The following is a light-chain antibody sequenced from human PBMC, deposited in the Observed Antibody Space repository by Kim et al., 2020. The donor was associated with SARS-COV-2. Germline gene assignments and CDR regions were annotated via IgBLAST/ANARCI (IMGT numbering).Light chain of an antibody. Sequence: SPGEIASLSCRASQSVSSNLAWYQQKPGQAPRLLIYGASTRATGIPARFSGSGSGTEFTLTISSLQSEDFAVYYCQQYNNWPLTFGGGTKVDIK. CDR3: QQYNNWPLT. CDR1: QSVSSN. CDR2: GAS. J-gene: IGKJ4*01. V-gene: IGKV3-15*01.